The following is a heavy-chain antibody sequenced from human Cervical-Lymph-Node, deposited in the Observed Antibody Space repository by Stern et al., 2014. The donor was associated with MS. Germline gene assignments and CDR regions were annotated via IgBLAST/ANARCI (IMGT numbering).Heavy chain of an antibody. CDR2: MSLVGGNK. CDR1: GFSLSNSA. CDR3: MGVGDAMHV. Sequence: DQLVESGGGVVKPGRSLTLSCAASGFSLSNSAMHWVRQAPGKGLEWVAVMSLVGGNKKYGDSVKGRFSISRDMANNTLFLQMNSLRLEDTAVYYCMGVGDAMHVWGQGTTVIVSS. J-gene: IGHJ6*02. V-gene: IGHV3-30*03.